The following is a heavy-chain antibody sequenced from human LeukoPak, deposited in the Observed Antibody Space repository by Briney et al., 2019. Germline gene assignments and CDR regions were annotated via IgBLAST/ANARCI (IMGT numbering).Heavy chain of an antibody. V-gene: IGHV1-2*02. CDR2: INPNSGGT. Sequence: EASVKVSCKASGYTFTGYYIHWVRQAPGQGLEWMGWINPNSGGTNYAQKFQGRVTMTRDTSISTAYMELSRLRSDDTAVYYCARVMVVMGRDGYKGYFDFWGQGTLVTVSS. J-gene: IGHJ4*02. D-gene: IGHD5-24*01. CDR1: GYTFTGYY. CDR3: ARVMVVMGRDGYKGYFDF.